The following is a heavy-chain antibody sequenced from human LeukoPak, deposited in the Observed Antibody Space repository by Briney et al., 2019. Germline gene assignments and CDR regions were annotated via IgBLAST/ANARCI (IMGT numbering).Heavy chain of an antibody. V-gene: IGHV3-21*01. Sequence: GGSLRLSCAASGFTFSSYSMNWVRQAPGKGLEWVSSISSSSNYIYYADSVKGRFTISRDNAKNSLYLQMNSLRAEDTAVYYCARGVLAAAGPYYFDYWGQGTLVTVSS. J-gene: IGHJ4*02. D-gene: IGHD6-13*01. CDR1: GFTFSSYS. CDR2: ISSSSNYI. CDR3: ARGVLAAAGPYYFDY.